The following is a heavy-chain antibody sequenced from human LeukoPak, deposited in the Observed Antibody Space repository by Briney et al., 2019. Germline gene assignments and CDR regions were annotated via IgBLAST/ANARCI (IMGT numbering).Heavy chain of an antibody. Sequence: GGSLRLSCAASGFTFSGSAIHWVHQASGKGLEWVGRIRSKANNYATAYAASVKGRFTISRDDSKNTAYLQMNSLKTEDTAVYYCTRHTLDGGDYWGQGTLVTVSS. V-gene: IGHV3-73*01. J-gene: IGHJ4*02. CDR3: TRHTLDGGDY. CDR1: GFTFSGSA. D-gene: IGHD3-10*01. CDR2: IRSKANNYAT.